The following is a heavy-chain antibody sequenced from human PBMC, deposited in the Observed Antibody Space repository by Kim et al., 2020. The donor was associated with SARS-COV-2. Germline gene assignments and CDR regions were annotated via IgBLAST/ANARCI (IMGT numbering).Heavy chain of an antibody. CDR2: ISDRGVTI. CDR3: AKDQGSSGYSAAFDI. J-gene: IGHJ3*02. Sequence: GGSLRLSCAASGFTFSSYAMSWVRQAPGKGLEWVSAISDRGVTIYYADSVEGRLTISRDNSKNTLYLQLNSLRAEDTAVYYCAKDQGSSGYSAAFDIWGQGTMVTVSS. D-gene: IGHD3-22*01. CDR1: GFTFSSYA. V-gene: IGHV3-23*01.